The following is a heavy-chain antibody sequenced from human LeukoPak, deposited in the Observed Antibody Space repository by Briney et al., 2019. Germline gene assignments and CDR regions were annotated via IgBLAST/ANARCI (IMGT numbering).Heavy chain of an antibody. J-gene: IGHJ4*02. CDR3: ASGRQLGY. CDR1: GFTFSNYW. CDR2: IKEDGSEK. V-gene: IGHV3-7*01. Sequence: GGSLRLSCAASGFTFSNYWMSWVRLAPGKGLEWVANIKEDGSEKYYVDSVKGRFTISRDNARNSLYLQMNSLRAEDTAVYYCASGRQLGYWGQGTLVTVSS. D-gene: IGHD6-13*01.